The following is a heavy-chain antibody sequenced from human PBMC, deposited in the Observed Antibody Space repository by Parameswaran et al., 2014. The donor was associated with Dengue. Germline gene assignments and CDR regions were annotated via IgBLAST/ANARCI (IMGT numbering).Heavy chain of an antibody. CDR3: ARTGWVGATPARDY. J-gene: IGHJ4*02. CDR2: INHSGST. V-gene: IGHV4-34*01. D-gene: IGHD1-26*01. Sequence: WIRQPPGKGLEWIGEINHSGSTNYNPSLKSRVTISVDTSKNQFSLKLSSVTAADTAVYYCARTGWVGATPARDYWGQGTLVTVSS.